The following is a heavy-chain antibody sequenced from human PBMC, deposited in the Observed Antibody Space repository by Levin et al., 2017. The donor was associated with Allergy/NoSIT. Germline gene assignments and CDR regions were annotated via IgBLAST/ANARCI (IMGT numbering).Heavy chain of an antibody. J-gene: IGHJ3*02. Sequence: RSGGSLRLSCAASGFTFDDYAMHWVRQAPGKGLEWVSGISWNSGSIGYADSVKGRFTISRDNAKNSLYLQMNSLRAEDTALYYCAKDIGGSYFDAFDIWGQGTMVTVSS. CDR1: GFTFDDYA. CDR3: AKDIGGSYFDAFDI. V-gene: IGHV3-9*01. CDR2: ISWNSGSI. D-gene: IGHD1-26*01.